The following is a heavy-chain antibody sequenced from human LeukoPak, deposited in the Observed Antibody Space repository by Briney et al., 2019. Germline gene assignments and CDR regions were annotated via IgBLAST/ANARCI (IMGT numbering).Heavy chain of an antibody. Sequence: ASVKVPCKASGGTFSSYAISWVRQAPGQGLEWMGRIIPIFGTANYAQKFRGRVTITTDESTSTAYMELSSLRSEDTAVYYCARDLPYYDSSGYDHRRWFDPWGQGTLVTVSS. D-gene: IGHD3-22*01. CDR1: GGTFSSYA. CDR3: ARDLPYYDSSGYDHRRWFDP. J-gene: IGHJ5*02. CDR2: IIPIFGTA. V-gene: IGHV1-69*05.